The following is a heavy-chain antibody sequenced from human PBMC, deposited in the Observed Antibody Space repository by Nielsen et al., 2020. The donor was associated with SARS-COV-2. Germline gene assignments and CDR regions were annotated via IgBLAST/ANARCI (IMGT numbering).Heavy chain of an antibody. Sequence: GESLRLSCAASGFTFSSYEMNWVRQVPGKGLEWVSYISSSGSTIYYADSVKGRFTISRDNAKNSLYLQMNSLRAEDTAVYYCAREGGSTWDYYFDYWGQGTLVTVSS. CDR2: ISSSGSTI. V-gene: IGHV3-48*03. CDR3: AREGGSTWDYYFDY. CDR1: GFTFSSYE. J-gene: IGHJ4*02. D-gene: IGHD1-26*01.